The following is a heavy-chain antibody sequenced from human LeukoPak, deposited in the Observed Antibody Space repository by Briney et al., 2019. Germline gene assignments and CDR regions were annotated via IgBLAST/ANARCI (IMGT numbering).Heavy chain of an antibody. CDR3: AKDMTTNDY. V-gene: IGHV3-23*01. Sequence: GGSLRLSCAASGFTFSSYCMSWVRQHPGEGLEWGSAISGSGGSTYYADSVKGRFTISRDNSKNTLYLQMNSLRAEDTAVYYCAKDMTTNDYWGQGTLVTVSS. CDR2: ISGSGGST. CDR1: GFTFSSYC. D-gene: IGHD4-17*01. J-gene: IGHJ4*02.